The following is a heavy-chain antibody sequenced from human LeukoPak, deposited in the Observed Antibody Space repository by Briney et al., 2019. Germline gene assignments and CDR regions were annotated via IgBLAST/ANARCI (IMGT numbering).Heavy chain of an antibody. V-gene: IGHV4-61*02. D-gene: IGHD3-16*01. Sequence: SQTLSLTCTISGGSISSGSYYWSWIRQPAGKGLEWIGRIYTSGSTNYNPSLKSRFTISVDTSKNQFSLKLSPVTAADTAVYYCARGSGGVMNYWGQGTLVTVSS. CDR1: GGSISSGSYY. CDR2: IYTSGST. CDR3: ARGSGGVMNY. J-gene: IGHJ4*02.